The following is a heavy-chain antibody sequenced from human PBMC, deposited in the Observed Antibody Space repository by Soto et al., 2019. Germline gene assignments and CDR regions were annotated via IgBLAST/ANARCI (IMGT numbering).Heavy chain of an antibody. CDR1: GRSVSSNRYS. CDR2: IYSNDNT. V-gene: IGHV4-39*01. CDR3: ARHNYGSGSTYFDY. Sequence: SETLSLTCTVSGRSVSSNRYSWGWVRQSPGKGLEWIGTIYSNDNTHYNPSLLSRVTISVDTSKNEFSLRLNSVTAADTAVYYCARHNYGSGSTYFDYWGQGTLVTVSS. J-gene: IGHJ4*02. D-gene: IGHD3-10*01.